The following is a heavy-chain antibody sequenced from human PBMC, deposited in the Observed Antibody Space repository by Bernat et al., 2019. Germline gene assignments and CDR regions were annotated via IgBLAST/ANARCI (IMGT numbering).Heavy chain of an antibody. CDR3: VGPIVYSYGRFYPDY. J-gene: IGHJ4*02. Sequence: EVQLVESGGGLVQPGGSLRLSCVASGFIFSSYWMSWVRQAPGKGLEWVANIKHDGSEKYYVDSVKGRFTISRDNAKNSLFLQMNSLRAEDTAVYYCVGPIVYSYGRFYPDYWGQGTLVTVSS. CDR1: GFIFSSYW. CDR2: IKHDGSEK. D-gene: IGHD5-18*01. V-gene: IGHV3-7*02.